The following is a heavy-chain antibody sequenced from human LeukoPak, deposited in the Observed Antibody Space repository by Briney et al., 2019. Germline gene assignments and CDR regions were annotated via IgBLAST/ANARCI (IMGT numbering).Heavy chain of an antibody. Sequence: SETLSLTCTVSSASVTTHYWAWIRQPPGKGLGWIGFVSKTGNTNYNPSLKSRVTISADTSKNIFSLKLGTLTAAGTAVYFCARRGAPSKLYYFDSWGPGTLVIVSS. CDR3: ARRGAPSKLYYFDS. CDR1: SASVTTHY. CDR2: VSKTGNT. D-gene: IGHD1-26*01. J-gene: IGHJ4*02. V-gene: IGHV4-59*08.